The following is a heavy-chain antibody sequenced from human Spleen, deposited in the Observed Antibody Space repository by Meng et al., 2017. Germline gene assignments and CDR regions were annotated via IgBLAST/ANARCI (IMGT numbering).Heavy chain of an antibody. D-gene: IGHD4-17*01. V-gene: IGHV4-34*01. J-gene: IGHJ4*02. CDR1: GGSFSSYY. CDR3: AREPNHGEYGGGFDY. CDR2: INHSGST. Sequence: HEQQHQLGEGVVEPSQRLASSRPSCGGSFSSYYRSWIRQPPGKGVEWIGEINHSGSTNYTPSLKCRVTLSGDTSKNQFSLKLSSVTAADTAVYYCAREPNHGEYGGGFDYWDQGTLVTVSS.